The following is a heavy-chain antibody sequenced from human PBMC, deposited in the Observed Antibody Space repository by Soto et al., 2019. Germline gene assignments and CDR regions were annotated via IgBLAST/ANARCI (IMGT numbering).Heavy chain of an antibody. CDR3: AGGGVRGVITRTRDYYGMDV. J-gene: IGHJ6*02. V-gene: IGHV5-51*01. CDR2: IYPGDSDT. Sequence: PGESLKISCKGSGYRFTRYWIGWVRQMPGKGLECTGIIYPGDSDTRYSPSFQGQVTISADKSISTAYLQWSSLKASDTAMYYCAGGGVRGVITRTRDYYGMDVWGQGTTVTVSS. CDR1: GYRFTRYW. D-gene: IGHD3-10*01.